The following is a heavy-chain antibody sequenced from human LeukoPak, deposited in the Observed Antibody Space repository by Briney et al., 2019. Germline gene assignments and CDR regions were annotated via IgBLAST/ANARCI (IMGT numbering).Heavy chain of an antibody. CDR3: ARDYRIVGAEPYYFDY. Sequence: GGSLRLSCAASGFTFSSYSMNWVRQAPGKGLEWVSYISSSSSSTIYYADSVKGRFTISRDNAKNSLYLQMNSLRDEDTAVYYCARDYRIVGAEPYYFDYWGQGTLVTVSS. CDR2: ISSSSSSTI. J-gene: IGHJ4*02. V-gene: IGHV3-48*02. D-gene: IGHD1-26*01. CDR1: GFTFSSYS.